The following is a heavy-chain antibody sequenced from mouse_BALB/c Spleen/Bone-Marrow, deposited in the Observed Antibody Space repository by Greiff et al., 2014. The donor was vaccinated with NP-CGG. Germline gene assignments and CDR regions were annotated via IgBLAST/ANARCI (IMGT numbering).Heavy chain of an antibody. D-gene: IGHD2-10*02. CDR3: ARSRMRYGAMDY. CDR2: ISAGGNYS. V-gene: IGHV5-4*02. Sequence: VQLQESGGGLVKPGGSLKISCAASGFTFSDYFIYWVRQSPGKRLEWVGTISAGGNYSYYTDSVKGRVTISRDNAKNNLYLQMSSLKSEDTAMYYCARSRMRYGAMDYWGQGTSVTVFS. CDR1: GFTFSDYF. J-gene: IGHJ4*01.